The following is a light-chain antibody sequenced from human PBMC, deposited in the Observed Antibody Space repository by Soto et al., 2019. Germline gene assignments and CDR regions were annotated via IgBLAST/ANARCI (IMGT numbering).Light chain of an antibody. CDR2: DVS. Sequence: QSVLTQPASVSGSPGQSIPISCTGTSSDVGGYNYVSWYQQHPGKAPKLMISDVSNRPSGVSNRFSGSKSGNTASLTISGLQAEDEADYYCSSYSSSSTPYLFGSGTKVTVL. V-gene: IGLV2-14*03. CDR3: SSYSSSSTPYL. CDR1: SSDVGGYNY. J-gene: IGLJ1*01.